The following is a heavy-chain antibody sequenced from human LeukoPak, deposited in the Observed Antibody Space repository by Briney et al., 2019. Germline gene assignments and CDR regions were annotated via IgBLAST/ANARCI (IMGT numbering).Heavy chain of an antibody. V-gene: IGHV4-59*01. CDR1: GGSISSYY. J-gene: IGHJ3*02. CDR2: ICYSGST. Sequence: PSETLSLTCTVSGGSISSYYWSWIRQPPGKGLEWIGYICYSGSTNYNPSLKSRVTISVDTSKNQFSLKLSSVTAADTAVYYCARDPSYYDSSGYYFGAFDIWGQGTMVTVSS. CDR3: ARDPSYYDSSGYYFGAFDI. D-gene: IGHD3-22*01.